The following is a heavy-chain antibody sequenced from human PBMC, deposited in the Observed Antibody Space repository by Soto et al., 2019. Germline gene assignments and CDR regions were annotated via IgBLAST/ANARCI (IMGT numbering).Heavy chain of an antibody. Sequence: EVQLVQSGAEVKKPGESLRISCKGSGYSFTSYWISWVRQMPGKGLEWMGRIDPSDSYTNYSPSFQGHVTISADKSISTAYLQWSSLKASDTAMYYCARSGPVGHIVVVTAQPVAFDIWGQGTMVTVSS. CDR3: ARSGPVGHIVVVTAQPVAFDI. CDR2: IDPSDSYT. J-gene: IGHJ3*02. D-gene: IGHD2-21*02. CDR1: GYSFTSYW. V-gene: IGHV5-10-1*03.